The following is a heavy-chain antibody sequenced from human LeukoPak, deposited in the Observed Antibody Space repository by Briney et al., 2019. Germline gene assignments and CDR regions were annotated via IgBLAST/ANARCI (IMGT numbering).Heavy chain of an antibody. CDR2: IVVGSGNT. CDR3: AAVDFYDSGARDY. J-gene: IGHJ4*02. V-gene: IGHV1-58*02. CDR1: GFTFTSSA. D-gene: IGHD3-22*01. Sequence: GASVKVSCKASGFTFTSSAMQWVRQARGQRLEWIGWIVVGSGNTNYAQKFQERVTIIRDMSTSTAYMELSSLRPEDTAVYYCAAVDFYDSGARDYWGQGTLVTVSS.